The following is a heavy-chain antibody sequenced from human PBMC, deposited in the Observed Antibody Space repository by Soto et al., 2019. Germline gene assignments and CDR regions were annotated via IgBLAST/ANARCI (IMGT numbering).Heavy chain of an antibody. D-gene: IGHD3-9*01. Sequence: SETLSLTCTVSGGSISSYYWSWIRQPPGKGLEWIGYIYYSGSTNYNPSLKSRVTISVDTSKNQFSLKLSSVTAADTAVYYCARQDDILTGYRALGFDPWGQGTLVTVSS. J-gene: IGHJ5*02. CDR2: IYYSGST. V-gene: IGHV4-59*01. CDR1: GGSISSYY. CDR3: ARQDDILTGYRALGFDP.